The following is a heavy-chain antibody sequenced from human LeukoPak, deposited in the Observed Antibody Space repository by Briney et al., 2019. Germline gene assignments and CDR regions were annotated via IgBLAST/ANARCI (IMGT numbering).Heavy chain of an antibody. V-gene: IGHV4-4*09. CDR1: GGSISSYY. D-gene: IGHD2-21*01. Sequence: SETLSLTCTVSGGSISSYYWSWIRQPPGKGLEWIGYIYTSGSTNYNPSLKSRVTISVDTSKNQFSLKLSSVTAADTALYFCARDVWRRAFYYAMDVWGLGTTVAVSS. CDR3: ARDVWRRAFYYAMDV. J-gene: IGHJ6*02. CDR2: IYTSGST.